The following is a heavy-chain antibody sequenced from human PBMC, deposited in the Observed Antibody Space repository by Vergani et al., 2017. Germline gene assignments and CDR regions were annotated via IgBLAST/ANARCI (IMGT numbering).Heavy chain of an antibody. CDR3: ARVGAASGYCYYYMDV. V-gene: IGHV4-4*07. Sequence: QVPLQESGPGLVKPSETLSLTCTVSGGSISSYYWSWIRQPAGKGLEWIGRIYTSGSTNSNPSLKSRVTMSVYTYKNQFSLKLSSVTAADTAVYYGARVGAASGYCYYYMDVWGKGTTVTVSS. CDR1: GGSISSYY. CDR2: IYTSGST. J-gene: IGHJ6*03. D-gene: IGHD3-10*01.